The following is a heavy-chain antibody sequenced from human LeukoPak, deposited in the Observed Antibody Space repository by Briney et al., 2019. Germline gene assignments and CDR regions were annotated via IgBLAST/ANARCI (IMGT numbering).Heavy chain of an antibody. CDR1: GYTFTSYG. CDR3: ARVPTYYYDSSGYSNRHKLHY. D-gene: IGHD3-22*01. V-gene: IGHV1-18*01. Sequence: GASGKVSCKASGYTFTSYGISWVRQAPGQGLEWMGWISAYNGNTNYAQKLQGRVTMTTDTSTSTAYMELRSLRSDHTAVYYRARVPTYYYDSSGYSNRHKLHYWGQGTLVTVSS. J-gene: IGHJ4*02. CDR2: ISAYNGNT.